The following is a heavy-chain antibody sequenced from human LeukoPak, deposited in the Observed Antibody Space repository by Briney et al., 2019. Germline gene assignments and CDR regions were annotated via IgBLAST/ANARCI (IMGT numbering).Heavy chain of an antibody. CDR3: ARDVSGRNAFDI. CDR2: VYNSGST. D-gene: IGHD3-10*01. Sequence: PSETLALNCPVANASVSRHYWNWIRQPPAKGLEWIGYVYNSGSTNYNPSLKSRLTISQDTSNNQFSLHLNSVTAADSALYYCARDVSGRNAFDIWGQGTMVTVSS. J-gene: IGHJ3*02. CDR1: NASVSRHY. V-gene: IGHV4-59*02.